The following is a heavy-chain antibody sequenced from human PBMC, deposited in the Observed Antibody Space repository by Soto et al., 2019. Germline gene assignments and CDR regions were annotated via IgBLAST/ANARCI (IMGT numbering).Heavy chain of an antibody. CDR2: IYYSGST. Sequence: PSETLSLTCTVSGGSVSSGSYYWSWIRQPPGKGLEWIGYIYYSGSTNYNPSLKSRVTISVDTSKNQFSLKLSSVTAADTAVYYCARVILLRWRDYYYYGMDVWGQGTTVTVSS. J-gene: IGHJ6*02. CDR1: GGSVSSGSYY. V-gene: IGHV4-61*01. D-gene: IGHD4-17*01. CDR3: ARVILLRWRDYYYYGMDV.